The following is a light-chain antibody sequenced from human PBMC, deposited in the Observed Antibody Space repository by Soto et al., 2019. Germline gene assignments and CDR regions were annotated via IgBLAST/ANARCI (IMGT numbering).Light chain of an antibody. CDR2: DAV. Sequence: EIVLTQSPATLSLSPGERATLSCRASQSVSTYLAWYQQKPGQAPRLLIFDAVNRASGIPARFSGSGSGTGFALTISSLVPEDFAVYYCQHRSKWPPLFTFGPGTKVDIK. CDR3: QHRSKWPPLFT. CDR1: QSVSTY. V-gene: IGKV3-11*01. J-gene: IGKJ3*01.